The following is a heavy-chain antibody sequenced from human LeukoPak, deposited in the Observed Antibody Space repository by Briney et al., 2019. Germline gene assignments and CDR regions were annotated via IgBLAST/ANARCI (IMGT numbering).Heavy chain of an antibody. CDR3: ARDHRTAMVHH. CDR1: GFTVSSNY. CDR2: IYSGGST. Sequence: GGSLRLSCAASGFTVSSNYMSWVRQAPGKGLEWVSVIYSGGSTYYADSVKGRFTISRDNSKNTLYLQMNSLRAEDTAVYYCARDHRTAMVHHWGQGTLVTVSS. D-gene: IGHD5-18*01. J-gene: IGHJ5*02. V-gene: IGHV3-53*01.